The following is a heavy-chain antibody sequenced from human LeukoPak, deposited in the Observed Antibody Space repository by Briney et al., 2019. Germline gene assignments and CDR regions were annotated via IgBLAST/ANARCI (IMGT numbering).Heavy chain of an antibody. V-gene: IGHV4-39*02. Sequence: PSETLSLTCTLSGDYISSSSYYWGWIRQPPGKGLEWIGDIYYSGSTYYNASLKGRVSIPIDTSNNHFSLHLRSLTAADTALYYCARRRYYDSTGYLDWGHGTLVTVSS. D-gene: IGHD3-22*01. CDR2: IYYSGST. J-gene: IGHJ1*01. CDR3: ARRRYYDSTGYLD. CDR1: GDYISSSSYY.